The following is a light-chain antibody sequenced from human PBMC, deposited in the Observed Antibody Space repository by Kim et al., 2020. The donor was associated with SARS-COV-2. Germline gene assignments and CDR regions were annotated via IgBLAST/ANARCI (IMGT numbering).Light chain of an antibody. CDR2: DTG. CDR1: TGPVTSGHF. V-gene: IGLV7-46*01. CDR3: LLSYSDSRV. J-gene: IGLJ2*01. Sequence: GTVTLTCASSTGPVTSGHFPYWFQQKPGQAPTTLIFDTGNRHSWTPARFSGSLLGGKAALTLSAARPEDEADYYCLLSYSDSRVFGGGTQLTVL.